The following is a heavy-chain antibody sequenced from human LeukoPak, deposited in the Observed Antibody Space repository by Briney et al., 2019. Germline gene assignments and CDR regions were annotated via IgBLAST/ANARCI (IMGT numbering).Heavy chain of an antibody. D-gene: IGHD6-19*01. Sequence: SETLSLTCAVYGESFSGYYWSWIRQPPGKGLEWIGEINHSGSTNYNPSLKSRVTISVDTSKKQFSLKLSSVTAADTAVYYCARAFLPIAVADAFDIWGQGTMVTVSS. CDR1: GESFSGYY. J-gene: IGHJ3*02. CDR3: ARAFLPIAVADAFDI. CDR2: INHSGST. V-gene: IGHV4-34*01.